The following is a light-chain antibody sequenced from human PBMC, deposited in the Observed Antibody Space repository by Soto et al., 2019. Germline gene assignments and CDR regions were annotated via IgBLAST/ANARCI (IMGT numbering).Light chain of an antibody. CDR1: SSDIGSHNF. J-gene: IGLJ3*02. V-gene: IGLV2-14*01. CDR2: GVS. CDR3: SSYTSTYIWV. Sequence: QSALTQPASVSGSPGPSITISCTGTSSDIGSHNFVSWHQQHPRKAPKFIIYGVSNRPSGVSNRFSGSKSGNTASLTISGLQADDEADYYCSSYTSTYIWVFGGGTKLTVL.